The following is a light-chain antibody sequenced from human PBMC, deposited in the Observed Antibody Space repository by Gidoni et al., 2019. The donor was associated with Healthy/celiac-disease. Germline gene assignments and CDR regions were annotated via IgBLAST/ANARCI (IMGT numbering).Light chain of an antibody. CDR3: QQSYSTPLYT. V-gene: IGKV1-39*01. J-gene: IGKJ2*01. CDR2: SAS. Sequence: IQLTQSPSSLSASVVDRVTITCRASQSISSYLNWYQQKPGQAPKLLIYSASSLQSGVPSRLSGSGSGTDFNLTISSLQPEDFATYYCQQSYSTPLYTFGQGTKLEIK. CDR1: QSISSY.